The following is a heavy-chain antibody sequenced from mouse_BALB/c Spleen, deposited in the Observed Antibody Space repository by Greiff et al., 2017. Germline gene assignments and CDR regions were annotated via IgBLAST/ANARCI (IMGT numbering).Heavy chain of an antibody. CDR2: ISGGGSYT. CDR1: GFTFSDYY. J-gene: IGHJ4*01. D-gene: IGHD5-1*01. CDR3: ARGLPTYAMDY. V-gene: IGHV5-4*02. Sequence: EVQLVESGGGLVKPGGSLKLSCAASGFTFSDYYMYWVRQTPEKRLEWVATISGGGSYTYYPDSVKGRFTISRDNAKNNLYLQMSSLKSEDTAMYYCARGLPTYAMDYWGQGTSVTVSS.